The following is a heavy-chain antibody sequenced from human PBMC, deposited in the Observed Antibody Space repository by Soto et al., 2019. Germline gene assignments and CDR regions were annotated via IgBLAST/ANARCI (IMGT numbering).Heavy chain of an antibody. J-gene: IGHJ1*01. D-gene: IGHD6-19*01. V-gene: IGHV3-30-3*01. Sequence: GGSLRLSCAASGFTYSSYAMHWVRQAPGKGLEWVALISYDGSDKDYADSVKGRFTISRDNSKNTLYLQMNSLRAEDTAVYYCAKGVPGIAVAATGYFQHWGQGTLVTVSS. CDR2: ISYDGSDK. CDR1: GFTYSSYA. CDR3: AKGVPGIAVAATGYFQH.